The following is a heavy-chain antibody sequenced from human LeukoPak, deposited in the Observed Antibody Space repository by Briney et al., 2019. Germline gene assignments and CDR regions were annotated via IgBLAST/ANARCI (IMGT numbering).Heavy chain of an antibody. CDR1: GYSFTSYW. V-gene: IGHV5-51*01. CDR2: IYPGDSDT. D-gene: IGHD2-2*03. J-gene: IGHJ4*02. CDR3: ARIIGYWSSTSGYDPSDFGD. Sequence: GESLKISCKGSGYSFTSYWIGWVRQMPGKGLEWMGIIYPGDSDTRYSPSFQGQVTISADKSISTAYLQWSSLKVSDTAMYYCARIIGYWSSTSGYDPSDFGDWGQGTLVTVSS.